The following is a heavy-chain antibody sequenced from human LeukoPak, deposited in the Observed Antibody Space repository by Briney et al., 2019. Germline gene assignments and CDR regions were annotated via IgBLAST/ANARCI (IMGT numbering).Heavy chain of an antibody. CDR1: GYTFTGYY. D-gene: IGHD1-26*01. CDR3: ARVGLYSGSYDPAYYYYGMDV. J-gene: IGHJ6*02. V-gene: IGHV1-2*02. CDR2: INPNSGGT. Sequence: SVKVSCKASGYTFTGYYMHWVRHAPGQGLEWMGWINPNSGGTNYAQKFQGRVTITADKSTSTAYMELSSLRSEDTAVYYCARVGLYSGSYDPAYYYYGMDVWGQGTTVTVSS.